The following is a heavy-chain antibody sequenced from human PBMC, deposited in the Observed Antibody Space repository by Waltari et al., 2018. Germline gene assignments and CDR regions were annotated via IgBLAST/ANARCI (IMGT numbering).Heavy chain of an antibody. D-gene: IGHD4-17*01. J-gene: IGHJ4*02. V-gene: IGHV4-39*01. CDR1: GGSISSSSYY. CDR3: ARHDYGDYGFDY. CDR2: IYYSGST. Sequence: QLQLQESGPGLVKPSETLSLPCTVSGGSISSSSYYWGWIRQPPGKGLEWIGSIYYSGSTYYNPSLKSRVTISVDTSKNQFSLKLSSVTAADTAVYYCARHDYGDYGFDYWGQGTLVTVSS.